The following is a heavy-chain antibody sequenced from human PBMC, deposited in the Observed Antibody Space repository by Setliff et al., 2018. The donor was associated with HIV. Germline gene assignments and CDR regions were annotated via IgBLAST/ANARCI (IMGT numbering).Heavy chain of an antibody. D-gene: IGHD2-2*01. J-gene: IGHJ5*02. V-gene: IGHV1-69*05. CDR1: GGTFSSYA. CDR2: IIPIFGTT. Sequence: ASVKVSCKASGGTFSSYAISWVRQAPGQGLEWMGGIIPIFGTTNYAQKFQGRVTITTDESTSTAYMELSGLGSEDTAVYYCARDFGGYCSSMSCPGLFDPWGQGTLVTVSS. CDR3: ARDFGGYCSSMSCPGLFDP.